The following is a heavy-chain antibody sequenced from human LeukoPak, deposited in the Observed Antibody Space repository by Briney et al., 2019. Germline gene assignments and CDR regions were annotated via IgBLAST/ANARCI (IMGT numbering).Heavy chain of an antibody. V-gene: IGHV4-30-4*01. D-gene: IGHD3-10*01. CDR1: GGSISSGDYY. Sequence: SQTLSLTCTVSGGSISSGDYYWSWIRQPPGKGLEWIGYIYYSGSTYYNPSLKSRVTISVDTSKNQFSLKLRSVTAADTAVYYCARDTLMVRGVIDYWGQGTLVTVSS. CDR3: ARDTLMVRGVIDY. J-gene: IGHJ4*02. CDR2: IYYSGST.